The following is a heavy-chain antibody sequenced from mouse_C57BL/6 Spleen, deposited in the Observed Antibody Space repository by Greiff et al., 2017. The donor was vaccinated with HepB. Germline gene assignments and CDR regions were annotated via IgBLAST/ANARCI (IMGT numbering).Heavy chain of an antibody. D-gene: IGHD1-1*01. V-gene: IGHV1-59*01. CDR1: GYTFTSYW. CDR2: IDPSDSYT. CDR3: AYYGSHFDY. Sequence: QVQLKQPGAELVRPGTSVKLSCKASGYTFTSYWMHWVKQRPGQGLEWIGVIDPSDSYTNYNQKFKGKATLTVDTSSSTAYMQLSSLTSEDSAVYYCAYYGSHFDYWGQGTTLTVSS. J-gene: IGHJ2*01.